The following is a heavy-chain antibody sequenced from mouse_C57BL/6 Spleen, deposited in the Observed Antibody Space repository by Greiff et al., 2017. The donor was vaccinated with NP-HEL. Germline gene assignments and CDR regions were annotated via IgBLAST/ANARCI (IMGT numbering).Heavy chain of an antibody. CDR3: ARQTALYGGFAY. CDR2: ISDGGSYT. V-gene: IGHV5-4*03. Sequence: EVKVVESGGGLVKPGGSLKLSCAASGFTFSSYAMSWVRQTPEKRLEWVATISDGGSYTYYPDNVKGRFTISRDNAKNNLYLQMSHLKSEDTAMYDCARQTALYGGFAYWGQGTLVTVSA. D-gene: IGHD1-1*01. J-gene: IGHJ3*01. CDR1: GFTFSSYA.